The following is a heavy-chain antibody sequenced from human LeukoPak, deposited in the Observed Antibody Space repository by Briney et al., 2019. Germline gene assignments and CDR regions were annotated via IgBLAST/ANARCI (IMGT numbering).Heavy chain of an antibody. CDR2: INPNSGRI. V-gene: IGHV1-2*02. CDR3: ARDQRLVAGTFYFDY. D-gene: IGHD6-19*01. J-gene: IGHJ4*02. CDR1: GYTFIGYY. Sequence: ASVKVSCTASGYTFIGYYIHWVRQAPGQGLEWMGCINPNSGRINYAQKFQGRVTMTRDTSISTAYMELSRLRSDDTAVYYCARDQRLVAGTFYFDYWGQGTLVTVSS.